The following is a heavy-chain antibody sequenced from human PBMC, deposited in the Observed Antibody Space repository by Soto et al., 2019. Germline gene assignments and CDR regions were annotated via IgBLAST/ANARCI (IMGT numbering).Heavy chain of an antibody. D-gene: IGHD3-3*01. CDR3: ARSITIFGVVVIEYYGMDV. CDR2: ISAYNGNT. V-gene: IGHV1-18*01. CDR1: GYTFTSYG. Sequence: GASVKLSCTASGYTFTSYGISWVRQAPGQGLEWMGWISAYNGNTNYAQKLQGRVTMTTDTSTSTAYMELRSLRSDDTAVYYCARSITIFGVVVIEYYGMDVWGQGTTVTVSS. J-gene: IGHJ6*02.